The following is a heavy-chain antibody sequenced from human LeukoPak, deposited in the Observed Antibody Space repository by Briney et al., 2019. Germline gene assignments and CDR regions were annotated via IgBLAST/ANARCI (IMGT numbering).Heavy chain of an antibody. CDR2: IWYDGSKE. CDR3: ARDDCSGSSCLAS. Sequence: GGSLRLSCAASGFTFSRHGFHWVRQAPGKGLDWLTTIWYDGSKEYYADAVKGRFTISRDDSKNTLYLQMTGLRVEDTAVYYCARDDCSGSSCLASWGQGTLVTASS. V-gene: IGHV3-33*01. D-gene: IGHD2-2*01. J-gene: IGHJ5*02. CDR1: GFTFSRHG.